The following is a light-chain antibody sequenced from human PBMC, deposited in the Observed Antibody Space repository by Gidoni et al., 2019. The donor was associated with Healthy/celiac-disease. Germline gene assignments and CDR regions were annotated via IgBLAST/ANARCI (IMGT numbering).Light chain of an antibody. CDR2: DAS. Sequence: EIVLTQSPATLSLSPGERATLSCRASQSVSSYLAWYQQKPGQAPRLLIYDASNRATGIPARFSGSGSGTDFTLTISSLEPEDFAVYYCQQRSNWPPRIXVXGGTKVEIK. V-gene: IGKV3-11*01. J-gene: IGKJ4*01. CDR3: QQRSNWPPRIX. CDR1: QSVSSY.